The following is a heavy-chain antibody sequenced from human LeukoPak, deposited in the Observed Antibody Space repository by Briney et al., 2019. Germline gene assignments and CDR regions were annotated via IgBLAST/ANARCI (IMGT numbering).Heavy chain of an antibody. Sequence: GGSLRLSCAASGFTFSSYGMHWVRQAPGKGLEWVAVISYDGSNKYYADSVKGRFTISRDNSKNTLHLQMNSLRAEDTAVYYCAKGGGSFDYWGQGTLVTVSS. J-gene: IGHJ4*02. D-gene: IGHD1-26*01. V-gene: IGHV3-30*18. CDR2: ISYDGSNK. CDR3: AKGGGSFDY. CDR1: GFTFSSYG.